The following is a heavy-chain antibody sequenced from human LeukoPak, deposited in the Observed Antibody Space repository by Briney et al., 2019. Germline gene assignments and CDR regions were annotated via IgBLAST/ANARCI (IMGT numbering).Heavy chain of an antibody. V-gene: IGHV3-23*01. Sequence: GGSLRLSCAASGFTFSSYDMNWVRQAPGKGLEWVSGISGSGHSTYYIDSVKGRFTISRDSSKNTVYLQMNSLRVEDTALYYCARETDFPYEAFDIWGQGTMVTVSS. CDR3: ARETDFPYEAFDI. J-gene: IGHJ3*02. CDR1: GFTFSSYD. CDR2: ISGSGHST. D-gene: IGHD1-14*01.